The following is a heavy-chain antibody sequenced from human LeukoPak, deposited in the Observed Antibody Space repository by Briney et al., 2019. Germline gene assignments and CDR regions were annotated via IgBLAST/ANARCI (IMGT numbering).Heavy chain of an antibody. CDR2: INHSGSF. V-gene: IGHV4-34*01. Sequence: PSETLSLTCAVCGGPFSGYYWSWIRQAPGKGVEWIGEINHSGSFNYNPSLKSRLLILVDTSKNQFSLKLSSVTAADTAVYYCARVTYCTTTSCHPLGWFDPWGQGTLVTVSS. CDR1: GGPFSGYY. J-gene: IGHJ5*02. CDR3: ARVTYCTTTSCHPLGWFDP. D-gene: IGHD2-8*01.